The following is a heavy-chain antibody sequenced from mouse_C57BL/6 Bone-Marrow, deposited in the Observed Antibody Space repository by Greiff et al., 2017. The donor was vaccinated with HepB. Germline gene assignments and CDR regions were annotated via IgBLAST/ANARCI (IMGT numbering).Heavy chain of an antibody. CDR1: GFSLTSYG. Sequence: QVHVKQSGPGLVQPSQSLSITCTVSGFSLTSYGVHWVRQSPGKGLEWLGVIWRGGSTDYNAAFMSRLSITKDNSKSQVFFKMNSLQADDTAIYYCAKGGGTTGDWYFDVWGTGTTVTVSS. CDR2: IWRGGST. CDR3: AKGGGTTGDWYFDV. V-gene: IGHV2-5*01. D-gene: IGHD1-1*01. J-gene: IGHJ1*03.